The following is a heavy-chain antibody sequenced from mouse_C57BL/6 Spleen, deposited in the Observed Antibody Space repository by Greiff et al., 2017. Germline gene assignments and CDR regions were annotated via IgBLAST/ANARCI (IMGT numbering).Heavy chain of an antibody. Sequence: VKLVESGAELVKPGASVKISCKASGYAFSSYWMNWVKQRPGKGLEWIGQIYPGDGDTNYNGKFKGKATLTADKSSSTAYMQLSSLTSEDSAVYFCARSGRILYAMDYWGQGTSVTVSS. D-gene: IGHD3-1*01. CDR3: ARSGRILYAMDY. CDR1: GYAFSSYW. J-gene: IGHJ4*01. CDR2: IYPGDGDT. V-gene: IGHV1-80*01.